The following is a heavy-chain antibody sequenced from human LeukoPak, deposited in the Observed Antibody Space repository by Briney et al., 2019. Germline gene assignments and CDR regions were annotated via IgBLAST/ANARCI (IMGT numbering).Heavy chain of an antibody. Sequence: GGSLRLSCAASGFTFKDYNMHWVRQAPGKRLEWVSGISWDTGSIGYADSVKGRFTISRDNAKNFLYLQMNSLRTEDMALYYCARAPYSGTYGDYFDYWGQGTLVTASS. D-gene: IGHD1-26*01. V-gene: IGHV3-9*03. J-gene: IGHJ4*02. CDR2: ISWDTGSI. CDR1: GFTFKDYN. CDR3: ARAPYSGTYGDYFDY.